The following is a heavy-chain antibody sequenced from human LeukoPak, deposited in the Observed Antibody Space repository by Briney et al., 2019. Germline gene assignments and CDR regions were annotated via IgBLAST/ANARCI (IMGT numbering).Heavy chain of an antibody. CDR1: GFTFSRSG. CDR3: AKDPGIAAAGPYYGMGV. Sequence: GSSLRLSCVASGFTFSRSGMHWVRQAPGKGLEWVAVVSNNGSNKHYADSVKGRFTISRDNSKNTLYLEMNSVRPEDTAVYYCAKDPGIAAAGPYYGMGVWGQGTTVTVSS. V-gene: IGHV3-30*18. J-gene: IGHJ6*02. CDR2: VSNNGSNK. D-gene: IGHD6-13*01.